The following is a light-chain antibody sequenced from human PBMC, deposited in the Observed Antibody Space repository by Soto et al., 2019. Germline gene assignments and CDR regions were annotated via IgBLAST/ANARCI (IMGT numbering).Light chain of an antibody. Sequence: QSALTQPASVSGSPGQSITISCTGTSSDVGGYNYVSWYQQHPGKAPKLMIYEVSNRPSGVSNRFSGSKSGNTASLTIAGLQAEDEYDYYCSSYTISSTSDVVFGGGTKLTVL. V-gene: IGLV2-14*01. CDR1: SSDVGGYNY. J-gene: IGLJ2*01. CDR2: EVS. CDR3: SSYTISSTSDVV.